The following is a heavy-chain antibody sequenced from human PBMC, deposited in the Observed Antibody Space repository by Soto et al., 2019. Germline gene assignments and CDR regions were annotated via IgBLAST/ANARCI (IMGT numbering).Heavy chain of an antibody. Sequence: GGSLRLSCAASGFTFSNAWMSWVRQAPGKGLEWVGRIKSKTDGGTTDYAAPVKGRFTISRDDSKNTLYLQMNSLKTEDTAVYYCTTERYCSGGSCTGGAFDIWGQGTMVTVSS. CDR1: GFTFSNAW. D-gene: IGHD2-15*01. V-gene: IGHV3-15*01. CDR2: IKSKTDGGTT. J-gene: IGHJ3*02. CDR3: TTERYCSGGSCTGGAFDI.